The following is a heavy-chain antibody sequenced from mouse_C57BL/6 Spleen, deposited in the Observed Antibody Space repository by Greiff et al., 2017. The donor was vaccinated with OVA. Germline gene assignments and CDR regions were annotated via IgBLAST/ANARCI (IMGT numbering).Heavy chain of an antibody. CDR3: ARAYYSNYDFDY. CDR2: IYSGRGNT. D-gene: IGHD2-5*01. CDR1: GYSFTSYY. V-gene: IGHV1-66*01. Sequence: VQLQQSGPELVKPGASVKISCKASGYSFTSYYIHWVKQRPGQGLEWIGWIYSGRGNTKYNEKFKGKATLTADTSSSTAYMQLSSLTSEDSAVYYCARAYYSNYDFDYWGQGTTLTVSS. J-gene: IGHJ2*01.